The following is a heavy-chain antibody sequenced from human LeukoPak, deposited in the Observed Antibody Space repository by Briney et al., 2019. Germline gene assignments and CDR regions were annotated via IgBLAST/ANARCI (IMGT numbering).Heavy chain of an antibody. Sequence: GASVKVSCKASGYTFTSYAMHWVRQAPGQRLEWMGWINAGNGNTKYSQKLQGRVTMTTDTSTSTAYMELRSLRSDDTAVYYCARDRRYNRNEHDAFDIWGQGTMVTVSS. J-gene: IGHJ3*02. V-gene: IGHV1-3*01. CDR2: INAGNGNT. CDR1: GYTFTSYA. CDR3: ARDRRYNRNEHDAFDI. D-gene: IGHD1-14*01.